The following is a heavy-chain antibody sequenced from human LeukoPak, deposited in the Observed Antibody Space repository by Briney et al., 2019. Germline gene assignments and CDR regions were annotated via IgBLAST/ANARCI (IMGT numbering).Heavy chain of an antibody. CDR1: GFTFSTYA. CDR2: ISGSGRNT. D-gene: IGHD3-10*01. J-gene: IGHJ4*02. Sequence: PGGSLRLSCVVSGFTFSTYAMSWVRQAPGKGLEWVAFISGSGRNTYYADSVKGRFTISRDNFRNTLSLRMNSLRPDDTAIYYCAKDEGVVLSTSFDFGHWGQGTLVAVSS. CDR3: AKDEGVVLSTSFDFGH. V-gene: IGHV3-23*01.